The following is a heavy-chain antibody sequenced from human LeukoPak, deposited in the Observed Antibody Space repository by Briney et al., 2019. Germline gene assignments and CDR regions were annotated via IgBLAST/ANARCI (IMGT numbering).Heavy chain of an antibody. V-gene: IGHV3-11*04. CDR3: ARFFRGSYAY. CDR1: GFTFSDYY. D-gene: IGHD1-26*01. J-gene: IGHJ4*02. CDR2: ISSSGSNI. Sequence: GGSLRLSCAASGFTFSDYYMSWVRQAPGKGVEGVSYISSSGSNIYYADSVKGRLTISRDNAKKSMYLQMNSLRAEDTAVYYCARFFRGSYAYWGQGTLVTVSS.